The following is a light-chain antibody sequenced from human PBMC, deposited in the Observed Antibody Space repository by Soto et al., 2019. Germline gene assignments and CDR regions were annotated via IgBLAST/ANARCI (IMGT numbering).Light chain of an antibody. V-gene: IGLV1-47*01. CDR2: RDN. J-gene: IGLJ1*01. Sequence: QSVLTQPPSVSGTPGQRVTISCSGGISNIATNYVHWFQQLPGTAPKVLSNRDNQRPSGVPDRFSRSKSGTSASLAISGLRSYDEDEYYCAAWDDAVRSYVFGTGTKLTVL. CDR3: AAWDDAVRSYV. CDR1: ISNIATNY.